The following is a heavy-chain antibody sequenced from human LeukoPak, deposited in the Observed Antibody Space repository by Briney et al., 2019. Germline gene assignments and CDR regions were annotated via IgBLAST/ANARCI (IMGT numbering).Heavy chain of an antibody. Sequence: GGSLRLSCAASGFTFSSYGMEWVRQAPGKGLEWVAFIRYDGSNKYYADSVKGRFTISRDNSKNTLYLQMNSLRAEDTAVYYCAKVHLITMVRGAITFDYWGQGTLVTVSS. CDR1: GFTFSSYG. D-gene: IGHD3-10*01. CDR2: IRYDGSNK. V-gene: IGHV3-30*02. J-gene: IGHJ4*02. CDR3: AKVHLITMVRGAITFDY.